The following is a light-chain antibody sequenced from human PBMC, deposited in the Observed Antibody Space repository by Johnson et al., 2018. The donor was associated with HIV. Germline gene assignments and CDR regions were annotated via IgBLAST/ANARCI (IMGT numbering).Light chain of an antibody. V-gene: IGLV1-51*02. CDR1: SSNLGTNY. CDR3: GTWDSSLSAYV. CDR2: ENY. Sequence: QAVLTQPLSVFAAPGQNVTISCSGCSSNLGTNYVSWYLHHPGTAPKLLVYENYNRPSGIPYLLSGFKSGPSPSPGITALHTGDAVDYYCGTWDSSLSAYVFGTGTKVTVL. J-gene: IGLJ1*01.